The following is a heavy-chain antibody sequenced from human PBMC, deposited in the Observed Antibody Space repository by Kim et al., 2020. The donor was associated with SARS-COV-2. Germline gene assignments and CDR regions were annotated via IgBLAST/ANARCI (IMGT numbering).Heavy chain of an antibody. CDR3: AREDADLELRY. J-gene: IGHJ4*02. V-gene: IGHV3-30*03. Sequence: CAGSLNGRFPISRDNSKNTLYLQLICLRAEDTAVYYCAREDADLELRYWGQGTLVTVSS. D-gene: IGHD3-16*01.